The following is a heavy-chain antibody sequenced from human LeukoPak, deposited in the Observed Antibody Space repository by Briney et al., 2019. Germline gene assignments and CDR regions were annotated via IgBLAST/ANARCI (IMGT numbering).Heavy chain of an antibody. V-gene: IGHV6-1*01. CDR3: ARAPVWWLRSEAVDYFDY. D-gene: IGHD5-12*01. CDR2: TYYRSKWYN. J-gene: IGHJ4*02. CDR1: GDSVSSNSAA. Sequence: SQTLSLTCAISGDSVSSNSAAWNWLRQSPSRGLEWLGSTYYRSKWYNDYAVSVKSRITINPDTSKNQFSLQLNSVTPEDTAVYYCARAPVWWLRSEAVDYFDYWGQGTLVTVSS.